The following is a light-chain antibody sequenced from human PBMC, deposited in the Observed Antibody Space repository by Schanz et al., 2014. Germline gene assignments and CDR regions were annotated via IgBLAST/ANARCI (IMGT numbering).Light chain of an antibody. CDR3: SSYTSSSTRV. V-gene: IGLV2-14*02. CDR1: SSDVGSYNL. CDR2: EGT. Sequence: QSALTQPASVSGSPGQSITISCTGTSSDVGSYNLVSWYQQHPDKAPKLIIYEGTKRPSGVSNRFSGSESGNTASLTISGLQAEDEAGYYCSSYTSSSTRVFGGGTKLTVL. J-gene: IGLJ3*02.